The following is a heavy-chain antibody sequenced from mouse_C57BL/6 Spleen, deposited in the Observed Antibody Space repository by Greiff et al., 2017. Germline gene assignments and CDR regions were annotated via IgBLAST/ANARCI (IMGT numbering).Heavy chain of an antibody. D-gene: IGHD1-1*01. V-gene: IGHV6-3*01. Sequence: EVKLMESGGGLVQPGGSMKLSCVASGFTFSNYWMNWVRQSPEKGLEWVAQIRLKSDNYATHYAESVKGRFTISRDDSKSSVYLQMNNLSAEDTGIYYCTCFYYYGSSYDGYFEVWGTGTTVTVSS. CDR3: TCFYYYGSSYDGYFEV. CDR1: GFTFSNYW. CDR2: IRLKSDNYAT. J-gene: IGHJ1*03.